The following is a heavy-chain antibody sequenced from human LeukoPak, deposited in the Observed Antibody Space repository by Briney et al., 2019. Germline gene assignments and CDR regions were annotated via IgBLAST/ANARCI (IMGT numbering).Heavy chain of an antibody. D-gene: IGHD3-10*01. CDR1: GFTYGDYA. Sequence: GGSLRLSCTASGFTYGDYAMSCARQAPGKGLEGVGFIRSKAYGGTTEYAASVKGRSTISRDDSKSIAYLQMNSLKTEDTAVYYCAKTSAGIRGGYFDYWGQGTLVTVSS. CDR3: AKTSAGIRGGYFDY. CDR2: IRSKAYGGTT. J-gene: IGHJ4*02. V-gene: IGHV3-49*04.